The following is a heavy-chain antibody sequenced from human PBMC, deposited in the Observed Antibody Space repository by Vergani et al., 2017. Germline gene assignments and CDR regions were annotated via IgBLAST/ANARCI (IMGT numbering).Heavy chain of an antibody. CDR1: GYIFSNFW. CDR3: ASGVDRSDNGGALQL. V-gene: IGHV5-51*01. J-gene: IGHJ3*01. D-gene: IGHD3-16*01. CDR2: IYPGDSEV. Sequence: EKQLVQSGSETKKPGESLKISCQAFGYIFSNFWIGWVRQRPGRGLELMGIIYPGDSEVKSNPTFRGQVIFSVDTSVNTAYLQWRSLQASDTVTYFCASGVDRSDNGGALQLWGQGTNITVSS.